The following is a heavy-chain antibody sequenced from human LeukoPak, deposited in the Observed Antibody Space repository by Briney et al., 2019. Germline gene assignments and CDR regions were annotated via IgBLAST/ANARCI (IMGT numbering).Heavy chain of an antibody. Sequence: SETLSLTCAVYGGSFSGYYWSWIRQPPGKGLEWIGEINHSGSTNYNPSPKSRVTISVDTSKNQFSLKLSSVTAADTAVYYCARVRRVRGVIRLLGNWFDPWGQGTLVTVSS. D-gene: IGHD3-10*01. V-gene: IGHV4-34*01. CDR1: GGSFSGYY. J-gene: IGHJ5*02. CDR2: INHSGST. CDR3: ARVRRVRGVIRLLGNWFDP.